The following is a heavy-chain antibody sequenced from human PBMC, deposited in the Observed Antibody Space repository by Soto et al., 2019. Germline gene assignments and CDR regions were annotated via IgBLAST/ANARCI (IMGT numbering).Heavy chain of an antibody. CDR1: GFTFSSYS. J-gene: IGHJ6*02. CDR3: ARAPWGGDSYGMDV. Sequence: EVQLVESGGGLVKPGGSLRLSCAASGFTFSSYSMNWVRQAPGKGLEWVSSISSSSSYIYYADSVKGRFTISRDNAKNSLYLQMNSLRAEDTAVYCCARAPWGGDSYGMDVWGQGTTVTVSS. CDR2: ISSSSSYI. V-gene: IGHV3-21*01. D-gene: IGHD2-21*02.